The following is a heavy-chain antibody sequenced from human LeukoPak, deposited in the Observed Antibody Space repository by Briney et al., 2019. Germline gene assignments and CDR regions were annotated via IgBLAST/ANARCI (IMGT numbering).Heavy chain of an antibody. D-gene: IGHD6-13*01. J-gene: IGHJ4*02. CDR1: GFTFSSYA. V-gene: IGHV3-64*01. CDR3: ARDLSVSGWFSGFG. CDR2: ISSNGGST. Sequence: PGGSLRLPCAASGFTFSSYAMHWVRQAPGKGLEYVSAISSNGGSTYYANSVKGRFTISRDNSKSTLYLQMGSLRAEDMAVYYCARDLSVSGWFSGFGWGQGTLVTVSS.